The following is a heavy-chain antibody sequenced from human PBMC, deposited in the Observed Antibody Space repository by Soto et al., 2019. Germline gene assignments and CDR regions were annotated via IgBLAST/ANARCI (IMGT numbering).Heavy chain of an antibody. CDR2: INPDSGAT. CDR3: ARGDYGTGGYPFPYFDY. D-gene: IGHD2-8*02. Sequence: HEHLVQSGAEVKRPGASLKVSCKASGYSFTGYYIHWVRQAPGQGLEWMGWINPDSGATNYAQNFQGRGTLTSDTSLSTASMALTSLTSDDTAVYYCARGDYGTGGYPFPYFDYWGQGTLVIVSS. J-gene: IGHJ4*02. V-gene: IGHV1-2*02. CDR1: GYSFTGYY.